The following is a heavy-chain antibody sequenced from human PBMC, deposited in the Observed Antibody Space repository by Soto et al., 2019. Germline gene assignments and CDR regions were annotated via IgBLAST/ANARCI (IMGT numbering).Heavy chain of an antibody. Sequence: SETLSLTCTVSGRSISPYYWSWIRQPPGKGLEWIGYVYYSGNTNYNPSLESRVTISVDTSRNRFSLNLTSATAADTAVYYCARKGAAASYAHYYMDVWGRGTAVTVSS. CDR2: VYYSGNT. V-gene: IGHV4-59*01. CDR1: GRSISPYY. J-gene: IGHJ6*03. CDR3: ARKGAAASYAHYYMDV. D-gene: IGHD6-13*01.